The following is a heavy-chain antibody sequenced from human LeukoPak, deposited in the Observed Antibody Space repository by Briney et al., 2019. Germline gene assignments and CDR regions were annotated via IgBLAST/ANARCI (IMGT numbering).Heavy chain of an antibody. CDR2: INHSGST. V-gene: IGHV4-34*01. D-gene: IGHD2-2*01. CDR1: GGSFSGYY. Sequence: ASETLSLTCAVYGGSFSGYYWSWIRQPPGKGLEWIGEINHSGSTNYNPPLKSRVTISVDTSKNQFSLKLSSVTAADTAVYYCARGVSIVVVPFDLWGRGTLVTVSS. CDR3: ARGVSIVVVPFDL. J-gene: IGHJ2*01.